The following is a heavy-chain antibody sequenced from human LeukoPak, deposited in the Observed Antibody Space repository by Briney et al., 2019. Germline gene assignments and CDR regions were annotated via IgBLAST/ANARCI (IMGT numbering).Heavy chain of an antibody. CDR1: GFIFSSYA. D-gene: IGHD1-1*01. J-gene: IGHJ6*02. CDR2: ISGSGGST. V-gene: IGHV3-23*01. Sequence: GGSLRLSCAASGFIFSSYAMNWVRQAPGKGLEWVSAISGSGGSTYYADSVKGRFTISRDNSKNTLYLQVNSLRAEDTAVYYCAKRAGTSSNYYYGMDVWGQGTTVTVSS. CDR3: AKRAGTSSNYYYGMDV.